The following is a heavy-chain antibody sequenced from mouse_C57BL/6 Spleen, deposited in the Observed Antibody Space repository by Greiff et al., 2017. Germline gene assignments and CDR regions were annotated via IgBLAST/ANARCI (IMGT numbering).Heavy chain of an antibody. J-gene: IGHJ4*01. CDR3: AMGGYYDYAMDY. V-gene: IGHV1-74*01. Sequence: QVQLLQPGADLVQPGASVKVSCTASGYTFTSYWMHWVQQSPGQGLEWIGRIHPSDSDTNDNQKFKGKATFTVDKSSSTAYMQLSSVTAEDSAVYYCAMGGYYDYAMDYWGQGTSVTVSS. D-gene: IGHD2-3*01. CDR2: IHPSDSDT. CDR1: GYTFTSYW.